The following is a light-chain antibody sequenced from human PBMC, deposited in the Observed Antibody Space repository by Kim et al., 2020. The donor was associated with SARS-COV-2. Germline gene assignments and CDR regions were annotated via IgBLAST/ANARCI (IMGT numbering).Light chain of an antibody. Sequence: SAGERAILSCRASQSVDSNLAWYQQNPGQAPRLLIYGASARATGIPARFSGSGSATEYTLTISSLQSEDFAVYYCQQYHNWPPITFGQGTRLEIK. V-gene: IGKV3-15*01. CDR2: GAS. CDR3: QQYHNWPPIT. J-gene: IGKJ5*01. CDR1: QSVDSN.